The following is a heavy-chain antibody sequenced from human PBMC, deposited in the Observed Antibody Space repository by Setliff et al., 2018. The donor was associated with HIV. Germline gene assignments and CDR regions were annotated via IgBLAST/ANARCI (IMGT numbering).Heavy chain of an antibody. CDR2: MKRKDVGDTT. CDR3: VSWQLGIGY. J-gene: IGHJ4*02. CDR1: GFIFSVHD. Sequence: PGGSLRLSCAASGFIFSVHDMDWVRQAPGKGLEWVGRMKRKDVGDTTEFAASVKGRFTVSRDDSENSMYLEMNSLRSEDTALYYCVSWQLGIGYWGQGTLVTVSS. V-gene: IGHV3-72*01. D-gene: IGHD3-3*02.